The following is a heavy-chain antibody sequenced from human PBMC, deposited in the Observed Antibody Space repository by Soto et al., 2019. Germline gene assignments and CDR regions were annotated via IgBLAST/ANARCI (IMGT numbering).Heavy chain of an antibody. J-gene: IGHJ1*01. D-gene: IGHD2-15*01. CDR2: ISSSSSYI. V-gene: IGHV3-21*01. CDR3: ARDPGSWKEYFQH. CDR1: GFTFSSYS. Sequence: PGGSLRLSCAASGFTFSSYSMNWVRQAPGKGLEWVSSISSSSSYIYYADSVKGRFTISRDNAKNSLYLQMNSLRAEDTAVYYCARDPGSWKEYFQHWGQGTLVTVSS.